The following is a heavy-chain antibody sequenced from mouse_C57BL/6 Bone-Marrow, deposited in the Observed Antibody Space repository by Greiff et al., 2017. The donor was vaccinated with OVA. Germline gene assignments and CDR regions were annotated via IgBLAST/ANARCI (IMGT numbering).Heavy chain of an antibody. J-gene: IGHJ4*01. CDR1: GYTFTDYY. V-gene: IGHV1-19*01. CDR2: INPYNGGT. CDR3: ARELESYAMDY. Sequence: EVMLVESGPVLVKPGASVKMSCKASGYTFTDYYMNWVKQSHGKSLEWIGVINPYNGGTSYNQKFKGKATLTVDKSSSTAYMELNSLTSEDSAVYYCARELESYAMDYWGQGTSVTVSS.